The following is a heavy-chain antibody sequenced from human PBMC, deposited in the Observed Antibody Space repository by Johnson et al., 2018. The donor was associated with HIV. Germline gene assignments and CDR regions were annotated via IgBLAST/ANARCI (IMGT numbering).Heavy chain of an antibody. D-gene: IGHD6-6*01. V-gene: IGHV3-7*01. J-gene: IGHJ3*02. Sequence: VQLVESGGGLVQPGGSLRLSCAASGFTFSIYWMTWVRQAPRKGLEWVANIKQDGSEKYYADSVKGRFTISRDNSKNTVYLEMNSLRAEDTAVYYCAKAQQLVPGGDAFDIWGQGTMVTVSS. CDR1: GFTFSIYW. CDR3: AKAQQLVPGGDAFDI. CDR2: IKQDGSEK.